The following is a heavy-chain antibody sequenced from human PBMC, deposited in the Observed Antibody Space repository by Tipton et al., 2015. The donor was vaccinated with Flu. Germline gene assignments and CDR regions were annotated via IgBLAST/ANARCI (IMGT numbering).Heavy chain of an antibody. V-gene: IGHV4-4*07. D-gene: IGHD3-10*01. CDR1: GDSMSSFY. J-gene: IGHJ4*02. Sequence: TLSLTCIVSGDSMSSFYWIWVRQPATKGLEWIGRIYTSGTTKYNPSLKSRVTMSVDTSKNQFSLRLSSVTAADTAVYYCARASGSGTDVIFDYWGQGMLVTVSS. CDR2: IYTSGTT. CDR3: ARASGSGTDVIFDY.